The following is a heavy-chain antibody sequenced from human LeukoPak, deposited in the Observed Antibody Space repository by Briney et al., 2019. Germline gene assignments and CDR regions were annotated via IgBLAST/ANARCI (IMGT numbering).Heavy chain of an antibody. D-gene: IGHD6-13*01. V-gene: IGHV3-48*01. CDR3: ARTNGIATTGSGVGNDL. Sequence: GGPLRLSCAASGFTFTSYAMNWVRQAPGKGLEWISYISTSSNTIFYADSVKGRFTISRDNANNSPYLQMSSLGAQDTGVYYCARTNGIATTGSGVGNDLWGQGTLVTVSS. J-gene: IGHJ4*02. CDR2: ISTSSNTI. CDR1: GFTFTSYA.